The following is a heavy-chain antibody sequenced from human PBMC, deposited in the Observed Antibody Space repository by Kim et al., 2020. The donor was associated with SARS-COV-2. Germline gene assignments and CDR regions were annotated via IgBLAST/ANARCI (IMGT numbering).Heavy chain of an antibody. V-gene: IGHV7-4-1*02. J-gene: IGHJ4*02. CDR3: ARAYYDSSGYYYPPYYFDY. CDR1: GYTFTSYA. CDR2: INTNTGNP. Sequence: ASVKVSCKASGYTFTSYAMNWVRQAPGQGLEWMGWINTNTGNPTYAQGFTGRFVLSLDTSVSTAYLQISSLKAEDTAVYYCARAYYDSSGYYYPPYYFDYWGQGTLVTVSS. D-gene: IGHD3-22*01.